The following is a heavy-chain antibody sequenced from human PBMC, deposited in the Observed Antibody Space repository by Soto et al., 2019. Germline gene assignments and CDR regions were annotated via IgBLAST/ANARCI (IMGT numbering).Heavy chain of an antibody. V-gene: IGHV3-21*01. Sequence: LRLSCGASGFSFNSYSMNCVRQAPGKALEWFSSTSSSSSYIYYADSVNRRFTISSDNAKHPLYLQLNSLSAASTAVYSCPRSSRPYDYSREGTLVTVSS. CDR1: GFSFNSYS. J-gene: IGHJ4*02. CDR3: PRSSRPYDY. CDR2: TSSSSSYI.